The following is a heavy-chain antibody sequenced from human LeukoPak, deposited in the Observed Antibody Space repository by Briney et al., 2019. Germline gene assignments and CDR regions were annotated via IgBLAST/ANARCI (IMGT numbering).Heavy chain of an antibody. D-gene: IGHD6-13*01. CDR2: ISYDGSNK. CDR1: GFTFSSYG. V-gene: IGHV3-30*03. J-gene: IGHJ3*02. CDR3: ARDAGIAAAGSRAFDI. Sequence: PGRSLRLSCAASGFTFSSYGMHWVRQAPGKGLEWVAVISYDGSNKYYADSVKGRFTISRDNSKNTLYLQMNSLRAEDTAVYYCARDAGIAAAGSRAFDIWGQGTMVTVSS.